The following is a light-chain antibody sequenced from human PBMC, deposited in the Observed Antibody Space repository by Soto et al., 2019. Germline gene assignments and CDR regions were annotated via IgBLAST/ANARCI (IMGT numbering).Light chain of an antibody. Sequence: QSALTQPPSASGSPGQSVTISCTGTSSDVGGYNYVSWYQQHPGKAPKLMIYEVSKRPSGVPDRFSGSKSGNTASLTVSGLQADDEADYYCSSYAGSNILFGGGTQLTVL. V-gene: IGLV2-8*01. J-gene: IGLJ2*01. CDR2: EVS. CDR1: SSDVGGYNY. CDR3: SSYAGSNIL.